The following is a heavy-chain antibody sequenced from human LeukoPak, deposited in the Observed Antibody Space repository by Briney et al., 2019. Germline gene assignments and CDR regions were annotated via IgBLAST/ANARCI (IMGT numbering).Heavy chain of an antibody. CDR3: ARNGGSYPFFDY. Sequence: GGSLRLSCSASGFTFGIYEMTWVRQAPGKGLEWISYISNSGSAIYYADSMKGRFTISRDNTKNSLYLEMNSLRGEDTAVYYCARNGGSYPFFDYWGQGALVTVSS. CDR1: GFTFGIYE. V-gene: IGHV3-48*03. CDR2: ISNSGSAI. J-gene: IGHJ4*02. D-gene: IGHD1-26*01.